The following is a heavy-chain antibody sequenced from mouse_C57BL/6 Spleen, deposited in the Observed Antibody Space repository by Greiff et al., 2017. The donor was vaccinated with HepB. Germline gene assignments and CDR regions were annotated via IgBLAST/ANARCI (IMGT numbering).Heavy chain of an antibody. D-gene: IGHD2-4*01. Sequence: EVKLVESGGGLVQPKGSLKLSCAASGFSFNTYAMNWVRQAPGKGLEWVARIRSKSNNYATYYADSVKDRFTISRDDSESMLYLQMNNLKTEDTAMYYCVRERVYYDYVGYFDYWGQGTTLTVSS. CDR3: VRERVYYDYVGYFDY. V-gene: IGHV10-1*01. CDR2: IRSKSNNYAT. J-gene: IGHJ2*01. CDR1: GFSFNTYA.